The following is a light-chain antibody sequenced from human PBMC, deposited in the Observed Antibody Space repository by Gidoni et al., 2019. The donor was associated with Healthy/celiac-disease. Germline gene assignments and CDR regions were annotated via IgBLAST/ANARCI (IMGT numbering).Light chain of an antibody. CDR3: MQALQTPLLT. CDR2: LGS. V-gene: IGKV2-28*01. Sequence: DIVMPQSPLSLPVPPGEPASISCRSSQSLLHSNGYNYLDWYLQKPGQSPQLLIYLGSNRASGVPDRFSGSGSGTDFTLKISRVEAEDVGVYYCMQALQTPLLTFGGXTKVEIK. CDR1: QSLLHSNGYNY. J-gene: IGKJ4*01.